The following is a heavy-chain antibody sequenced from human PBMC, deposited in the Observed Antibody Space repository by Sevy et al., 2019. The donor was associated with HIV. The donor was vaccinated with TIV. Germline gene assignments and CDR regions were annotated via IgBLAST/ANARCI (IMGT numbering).Heavy chain of an antibody. CDR2: IRYDGSNK. CDR3: AKDYRIYCSRTSCLFDY. Sequence: GGSLRLSCAASGFTFSSFGMHWVRQAPGKGLEWVAFIRYDGSNKYYADSLKGRFTISRDNSKNTLYLQINSLRAEDTAVYYCAKDYRIYCSRTSCLFDYWGQGTLVTVSS. J-gene: IGHJ4*02. CDR1: GFTFSSFG. D-gene: IGHD2-2*01. V-gene: IGHV3-30*02.